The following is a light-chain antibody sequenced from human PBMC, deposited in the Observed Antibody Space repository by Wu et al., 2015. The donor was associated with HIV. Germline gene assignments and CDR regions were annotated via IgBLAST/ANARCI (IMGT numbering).Light chain of an antibody. CDR2: KAS. CDR3: QQYNGYPYT. J-gene: IGKJ2*01. Sequence: DIQMTQSPSTLSASAGDRVTITCRANQSINSWLAWYQQKLGKAPKLLIFKASTLENNVPSRFSGSGSGTEFTLTINSLQPDDSATYYCQQYNGYPYTFGQGTTLDIK. CDR1: QSINSW. V-gene: IGKV1-5*03.